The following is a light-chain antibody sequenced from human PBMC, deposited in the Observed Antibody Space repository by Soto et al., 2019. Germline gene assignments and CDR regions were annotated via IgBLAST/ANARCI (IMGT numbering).Light chain of an antibody. CDR3: TSCTASSPFYV. J-gene: IGLJ1*01. V-gene: IGLV2-14*03. CDR2: DVY. CDR1: RTDGDGHDY. Sequence: QSYLTQPASVSGSPGQSIAISCIGVRTDGDGHDYVSWYQQHPGQAPQLIIYDVYNRPSGVSDRFSGSKSGNTASLIISGLQAEDEADYFCTSCTASSPFYVFGAGTQLTVL.